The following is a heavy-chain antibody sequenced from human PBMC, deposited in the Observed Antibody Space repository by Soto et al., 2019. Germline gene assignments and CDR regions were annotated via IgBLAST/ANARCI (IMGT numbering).Heavy chain of an antibody. J-gene: IGHJ2*01. CDR3: VTHISGTGWYFDL. CDR2: IYYTGST. Sequence: QVQLQESGPGLVKPSQTLSLMCTVSGGSISSGDYYWSWIRQPPGKGLEWIGYIYYTGSTYYNPSLKSRVIMSVDTSQNQFSLKLTSVTDADTAVYYCVTHISGTGWYFDLWGRGTLVPVSS. V-gene: IGHV4-30-4*01. D-gene: IGHD1-20*01. CDR1: GGSISSGDYY.